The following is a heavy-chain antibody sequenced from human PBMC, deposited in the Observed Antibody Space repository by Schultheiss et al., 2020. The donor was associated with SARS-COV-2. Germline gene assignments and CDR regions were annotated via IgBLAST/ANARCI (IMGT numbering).Heavy chain of an antibody. CDR2: IYYSGST. V-gene: IGHV4-59*01. D-gene: IGHD3-22*01. J-gene: IGHJ6*02. CDR1: GGSISSYY. Sequence: SETLSLTCTVSGGSISSYYWSWIRQPPGKGLEWIGYIYYSGSTYYNPSLKSRVTISVDTSKNQFSLKLSSVTAADTAVYYCARDGAGYHYDRSGYYFNYGMDVWGQGTTVTVSS. CDR3: ARDGAGYHYDRSGYYFNYGMDV.